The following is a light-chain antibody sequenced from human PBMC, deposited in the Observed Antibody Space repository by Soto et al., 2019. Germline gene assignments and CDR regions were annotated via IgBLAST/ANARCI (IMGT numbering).Light chain of an antibody. J-gene: IGLJ1*01. CDR2: TNN. V-gene: IGLV1-47*02. CDR3: AAWDASLRGLV. Sequence: QSVLTQLPSASGTPGQRVTISCSGSSSNIGTNYVYWYQKLPGPAPKLLIYTNNQRPSGVPDRFSGSKSGTSASLAIIGLRSEEEAEYYCAAWDASLRGLVFGTGTKLTVL. CDR1: SSNIGTNY.